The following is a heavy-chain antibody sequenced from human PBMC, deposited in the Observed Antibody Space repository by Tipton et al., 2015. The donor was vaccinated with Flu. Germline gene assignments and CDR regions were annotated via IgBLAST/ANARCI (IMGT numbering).Heavy chain of an antibody. Sequence: TLSLTCTVSGGPISSGGDYWSWIRQHPGKGLEWIGNIGHTGNTYHNPSLKSRVRLSVDTSKNQFSLKLSSVTAADTAVYYCARRDYSNYVSEPKNWFDSWGQGTLVTVSS. D-gene: IGHD4-11*01. CDR3: ARRDYSNYVSEPKNWFDS. V-gene: IGHV4-31*03. CDR1: GGPISSGGDY. J-gene: IGHJ5*01. CDR2: IGHTGNT.